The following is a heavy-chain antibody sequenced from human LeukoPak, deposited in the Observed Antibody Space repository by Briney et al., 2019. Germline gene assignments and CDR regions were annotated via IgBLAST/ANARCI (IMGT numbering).Heavy chain of an antibody. CDR1: GFTSSSYG. V-gene: IGHV3-30*18. CDR2: ISYDGSNK. D-gene: IGHD3-22*01. Sequence: GRSLRLSCAASGFTSSSYGMHWVRQAPGKGLEWVAVISYDGSNKYYADSVKGRFTISRDNSKNTLYLQMNSLRAEDTAVYYCAKASYYYDSSGYIDYWGQGTLVTVSS. CDR3: AKASYYYDSSGYIDY. J-gene: IGHJ4*02.